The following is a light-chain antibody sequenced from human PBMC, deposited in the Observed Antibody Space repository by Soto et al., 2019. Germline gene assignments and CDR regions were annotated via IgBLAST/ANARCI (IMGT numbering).Light chain of an antibody. CDR2: KAS. CDR3: QQHNGYSWT. Sequence: DIQMTQSPSTLSASVGDRVTITCRASQNINKWLAWYQQKPGKVPKLLIFKASSLAGGVPSRFSGSGSGTEFTLTISSLQPDDFATYYCQQHNGYSWTFGQGTTVEIK. J-gene: IGKJ1*01. CDR1: QNINKW. V-gene: IGKV1-5*03.